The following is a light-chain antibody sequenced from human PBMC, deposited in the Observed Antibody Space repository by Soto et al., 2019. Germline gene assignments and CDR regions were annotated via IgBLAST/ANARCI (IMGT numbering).Light chain of an antibody. CDR3: QQYGSSPYT. J-gene: IGKJ2*01. CDR1: QSLSSGY. V-gene: IGKV3-20*01. CDR2: GAS. Sequence: EIVLTQSPGTLSLSPGERATLSCRASQSLSSGYLAWYQQKPGQAPRLLIYGASNRATGIPDRFSGGGSGTDFTLTIGRLEPEDFAVYYCQQYGSSPYTFGQGTKVEIK.